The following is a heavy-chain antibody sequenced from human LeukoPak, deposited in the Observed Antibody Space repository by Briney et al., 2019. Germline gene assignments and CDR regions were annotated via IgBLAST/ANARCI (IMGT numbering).Heavy chain of an antibody. CDR2: IYPGDSDT. J-gene: IGHJ6*03. Sequence: GESLKISCKGSGYSFTNYWIGWVRQMPGKGLEWMGIIYPGDSDTRYSPPFQGQVTISADKSISTAYLQWSSLKASDTAMYYCAVGRYCSSSSCPSTYYYYYMDVWGKGTTVTVSS. CDR3: AVGRYCSSSSCPSTYYYYYMDV. CDR1: GYSFTNYW. V-gene: IGHV5-51*01. D-gene: IGHD2-2*01.